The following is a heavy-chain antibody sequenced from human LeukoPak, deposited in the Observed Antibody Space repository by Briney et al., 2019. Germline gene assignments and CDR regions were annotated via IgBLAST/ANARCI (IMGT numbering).Heavy chain of an antibody. Sequence: GGSLRLSCTASGFTFGDYAMSWVRQAPGKGLEWVGFIRSKAYGGTTEYAASVKGRFTISRDDSKSIAYLQMNSLKTEDTAVYYCTRGGSSWYPNSFDPWGQGTLVTVSS. CDR1: GFTFGDYA. J-gene: IGHJ5*02. V-gene: IGHV3-49*04. D-gene: IGHD6-13*01. CDR3: TRGGSSWYPNSFDP. CDR2: IRSKAYGGTT.